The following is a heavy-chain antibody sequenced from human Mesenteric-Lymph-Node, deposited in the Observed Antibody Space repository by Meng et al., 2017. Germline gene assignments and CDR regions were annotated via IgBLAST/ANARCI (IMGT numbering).Heavy chain of an antibody. J-gene: IGHJ6*02. V-gene: IGHV3-74*01. CDR2: IYRDGSVT. CDR3: VRPGRWKLFRGGLDV. CDR1: GFTFDSHW. Sequence: GESLKISCVASGFTFDSHWMHWVRQAPGKGLAWVARIYRDGSVTTYADSVNGRFTISRDNAKNTLYLQMNSLRVEDTAVYYWVRPGRWKLFRGGLDVWGQGTTVTVSS. D-gene: IGHD2-21*01.